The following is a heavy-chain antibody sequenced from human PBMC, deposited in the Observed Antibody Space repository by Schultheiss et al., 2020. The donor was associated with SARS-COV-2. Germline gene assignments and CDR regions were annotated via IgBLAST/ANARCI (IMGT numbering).Heavy chain of an antibody. Sequence: GGSLRLSCAASGFTVSSNYMSWVRQAPGKGLEWVSYISSSGSTIYYADSVEGRFTISRDNSKNTLYLQMNSLKTEDTAVYYCTTVAWSRVDPTDYWGQGTLVTVSS. CDR1: GFTVSSNY. CDR2: ISSSGSTI. J-gene: IGHJ4*02. D-gene: IGHD3-3*01. CDR3: TTVAWSRVDPTDY. V-gene: IGHV3-11*01.